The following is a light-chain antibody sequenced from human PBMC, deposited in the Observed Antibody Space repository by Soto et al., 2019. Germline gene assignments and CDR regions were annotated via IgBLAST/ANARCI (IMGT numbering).Light chain of an antibody. Sequence: EIVLTQSPGTLSFSPGERATLSCRASQTVTGSDLAWYQQKPGQAPRLLIYGASNRATGIPDRFSGSGSGTAFTLTISRLEPEDFAVYYCQQCGPALKYTFGQGTTLEIK. CDR1: QTVTGSD. CDR2: GAS. V-gene: IGKV3-20*01. CDR3: QQCGPALKYT. J-gene: IGKJ2*01.